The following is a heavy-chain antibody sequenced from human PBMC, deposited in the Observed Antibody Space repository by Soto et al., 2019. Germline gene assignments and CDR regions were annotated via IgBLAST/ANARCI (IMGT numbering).Heavy chain of an antibody. J-gene: IGHJ6*02. CDR2: ISWNSGSI. V-gene: IGHV3-9*01. D-gene: IGHD3-3*01. CDR3: AKGYDFWSGYYGPYYGMDV. CDR1: GFTFDDYA. Sequence: DVQLVESGGGLVQPGRSLRLSCAASGFTFDDYAMHWVRQAPGKGLEWVSGISWNSGSIGYADSVKGRFTISRDNAKNSLYLQMNSLRAEDTALYYCAKGYDFWSGYYGPYYGMDVWGQGTTVTVSS.